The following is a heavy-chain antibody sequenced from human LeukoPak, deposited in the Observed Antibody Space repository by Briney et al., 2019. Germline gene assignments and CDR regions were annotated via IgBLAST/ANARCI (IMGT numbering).Heavy chain of an antibody. D-gene: IGHD3-3*01. Sequence: SGGSLRLSCAASGFTFSSYSMNWVRQAPGKGLEWVSSISSSSSYIYYADSVKGRFTISRDNAKNSLYLQMNSLRAEDTAVYYCARDVMVDPLRFSYAFDIWGQGTMVTVSS. V-gene: IGHV3-21*01. CDR1: GFTFSSYS. CDR2: ISSSSSYI. CDR3: ARDVMVDPLRFSYAFDI. J-gene: IGHJ3*02.